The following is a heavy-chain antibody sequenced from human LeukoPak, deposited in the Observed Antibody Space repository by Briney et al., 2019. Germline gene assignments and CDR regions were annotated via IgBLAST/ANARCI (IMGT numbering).Heavy chain of an antibody. CDR1: GGSISSSSYY. CDR2: VYYSGST. Sequence: PSETLSLTCTVSGGSISSSSYYWDWIRQPPGKGLEWIGSVYYSGSTYYNPSLKSRVTIFVDTSKNQFSLKLSSVTAADTAVYYCARRNKTPRGAFDIWGQGTMVTVSS. CDR3: ARRNKTPRGAFDI. V-gene: IGHV4-39*01. J-gene: IGHJ3*02. D-gene: IGHD2-15*01.